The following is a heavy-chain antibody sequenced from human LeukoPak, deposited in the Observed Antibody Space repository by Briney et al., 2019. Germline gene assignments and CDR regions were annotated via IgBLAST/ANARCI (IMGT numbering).Heavy chain of an antibody. J-gene: IGHJ3*02. CDR1: GGSISSYY. D-gene: IGHD3-3*01. CDR2: IYYSGST. CDR3: ARAPGVGWSGYFLDAFDI. V-gene: IGHV4-59*01. Sequence: SETLSLTCTVSGGSISSYYWSWIRQPPGKGLEWIGYIYYSGSTNYNPSLKSRVTISVDTSKNQFSLKLSSVTAADTAVYYCARAPGVGWSGYFLDAFDIWGQGTMVTVSS.